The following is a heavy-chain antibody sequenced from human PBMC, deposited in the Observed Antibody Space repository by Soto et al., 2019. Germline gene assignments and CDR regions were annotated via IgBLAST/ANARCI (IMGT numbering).Heavy chain of an antibody. V-gene: IGHV3-23*01. CDR2: ISGSGGST. J-gene: IGHJ3*02. CDR1: GFTFSSYA. Sequence: GGSLRLSCAASGFTFSSYAMSWVRQAPGKGLEWVSAISGSGGSTYYADSVKGRFTISRDNSKNTLYLQMNSLRAEDTAVYYCAKGQGYYYDSSGYFDAFDIWGQGTMVT. CDR3: AKGQGYYYDSSGYFDAFDI. D-gene: IGHD3-22*01.